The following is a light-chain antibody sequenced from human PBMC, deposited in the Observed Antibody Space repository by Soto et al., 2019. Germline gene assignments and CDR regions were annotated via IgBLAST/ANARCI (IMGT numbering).Light chain of an antibody. Sequence: QSALTQPASVSGSPGQSITISCTGTSSDVGGYNYVSWYQHHPDNAPKLIIYEVSNRPSGVSTRFSGSKSGNMASLTISGLQAEDEAGYYCSSFTSSNTVMFGGGTKLTVL. CDR3: SSFTSSNTVM. CDR1: SSDVGGYNY. V-gene: IGLV2-14*01. CDR2: EVS. J-gene: IGLJ3*02.